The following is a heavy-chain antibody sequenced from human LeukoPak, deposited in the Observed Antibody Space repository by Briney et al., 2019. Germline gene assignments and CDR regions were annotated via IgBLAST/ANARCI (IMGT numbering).Heavy chain of an antibody. D-gene: IGHD6-13*01. CDR2: IYYSGST. J-gene: IGHJ6*03. CDR1: GGSISSYY. CDR3: ARDRYSSSWYSSFAMDV. Sequence: PSETLSLTCTVSGGSISSYYWSWIRQPPGKGLEWIGYIYYSGSTNYNPSLKSRVTISVDTSKNQFSLKLSSVTAADTAVYYCARDRYSSSWYSSFAMDVWGKGTTVTISS. V-gene: IGHV4-59*01.